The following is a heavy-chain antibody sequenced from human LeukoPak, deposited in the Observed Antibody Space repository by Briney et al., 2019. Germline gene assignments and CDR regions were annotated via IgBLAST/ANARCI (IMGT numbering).Heavy chain of an antibody. Sequence: SVKVSCKASGYTFTGYYMHWVRQAPGQGLEWMGRIIPILGIANYAQKFQGRVTITADKSTSTAYMELSSLRSEDTAVYYCARSAYYGSGSYPDSRDYWGQGTLVTFSS. CDR3: ARSAYYGSGSYPDSRDY. CDR1: GYTFTGYY. D-gene: IGHD3-10*01. J-gene: IGHJ4*02. CDR2: IIPILGIA. V-gene: IGHV1-69*02.